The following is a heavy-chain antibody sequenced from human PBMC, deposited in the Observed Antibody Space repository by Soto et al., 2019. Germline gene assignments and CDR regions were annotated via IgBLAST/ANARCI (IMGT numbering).Heavy chain of an antibody. D-gene: IGHD2-15*01. CDR3: ARDRGRLGFFDY. CDR1: GVSITSGGYY. J-gene: IGHJ4*02. Sequence: QVQLQESGPGLVKPSQTLSLTCSVSGVSITSGGYYWSWVRQHPGKGLEWIGHVYYSGSTYYNPSLKSRLLISVGTSKNQFSLRLRSVTDADTAVYYCARDRGRLGFFDYWGQGTLVPVSS. CDR2: VYYSGST. V-gene: IGHV4-31*03.